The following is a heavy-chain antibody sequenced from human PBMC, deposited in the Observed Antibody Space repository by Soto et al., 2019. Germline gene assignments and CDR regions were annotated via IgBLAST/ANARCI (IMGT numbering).Heavy chain of an antibody. D-gene: IGHD2-8*01. CDR2: IIPILGIA. Sequence: QVQLVQSGAEVKKPGSSVKVSCKASGGTFSSYTISWVRQAPGQGLEWMGRIIPILGIANYAQKFQGRVTITADKSTSTAYMELSSLRSEDTAVYYCARGYAKEKLYYFDYWGQGTLVTVSS. V-gene: IGHV1-69*02. CDR1: GGTFSSYT. J-gene: IGHJ4*02. CDR3: ARGYAKEKLYYFDY.